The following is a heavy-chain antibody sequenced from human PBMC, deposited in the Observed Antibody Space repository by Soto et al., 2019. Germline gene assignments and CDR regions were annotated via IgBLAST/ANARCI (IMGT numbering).Heavy chain of an antibody. CDR2: IYWVDDK. Sequence: QITLKESGPTLVKPTQTLTLTCTFSGFSLSTSGVGVAWIRQPPGKALEWLALIYWVDDKRYRPTLDSWLTLTKHTSKVQVVLTMTTMDSVDTATYYCAYLPCSGGSCYWFSFSGMDVWGQWTTVTVSS. J-gene: IGHJ6*02. V-gene: IGHV2-5*02. CDR1: GFSLSTSGVG. D-gene: IGHD2-15*01. CDR3: AYLPCSGGSCYWFSFSGMDV.